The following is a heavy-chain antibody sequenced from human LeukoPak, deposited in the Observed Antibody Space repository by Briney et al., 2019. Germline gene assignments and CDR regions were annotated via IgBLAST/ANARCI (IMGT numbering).Heavy chain of an antibody. D-gene: IGHD3-16*02. J-gene: IGHJ3*02. CDR1: GGSISSYY. V-gene: IGHV4-39*01. Sequence: SETLSLTCTVSGGSISSYYWSWIRQPPGKGLEWIGSIYYSGSTYYNPSLKSRVTISVDTSKNQFSLKLSSVTAADTAVYYCARRPIWGSYRNDAFDIWGQGTMVTVSS. CDR3: ARRPIWGSYRNDAFDI. CDR2: IYYSGST.